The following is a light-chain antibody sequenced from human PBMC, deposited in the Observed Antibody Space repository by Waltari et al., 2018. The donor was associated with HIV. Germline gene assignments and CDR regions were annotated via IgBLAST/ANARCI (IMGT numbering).Light chain of an antibody. CDR2: DVT. CDR1: SNHIATYNF. CDR3: VSYTEKDTFLL. V-gene: IGLV2-8*01. J-gene: IGLJ2*01. Sequence: QSALTQPPSASASPGPSVAISCTGSSNHIATYNFFPWYQHHPGKAPKLIIYDVTRRPPGIPDRFSGTKSGYTASLTVSDLQVEDEADYYCVSYTEKDTFLLFGGGTKLAV.